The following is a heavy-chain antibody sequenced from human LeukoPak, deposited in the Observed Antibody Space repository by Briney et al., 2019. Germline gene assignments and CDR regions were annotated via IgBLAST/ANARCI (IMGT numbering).Heavy chain of an antibody. CDR3: ARDPTGVVRGRDAFDI. V-gene: IGHV4-39*07. D-gene: IGHD3-10*01. CDR1: GGSISSSSYY. J-gene: IGHJ3*02. CDR2: IHYSGST. Sequence: PSETLSLTCTVSGGSISSSSYYWGWIRQPPGRGLEWIGSIHYSGSTYYNPSLKSRVTISVDTSKNQFSLKLSSVTAADTAVYYCARDPTGVVRGRDAFDIWGQGTMVTVSS.